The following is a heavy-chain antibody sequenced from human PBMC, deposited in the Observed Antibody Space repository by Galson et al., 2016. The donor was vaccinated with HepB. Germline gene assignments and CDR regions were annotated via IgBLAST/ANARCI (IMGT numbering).Heavy chain of an antibody. CDR1: GASINNGAW. CDR3: AKNGAYCSDY. V-gene: IGHV4-4*02. Sequence: SETLSLTCGVSGASINNGAWWSWVRQAPGQGLEWIGEVHPARGTNYNPSLKSRVTLSVDQSKNQFSLRLRSVTDADTAVYFCAKNGAYCSDYWGQGTLVTVSS. CDR2: VHPARGT. D-gene: IGHD2-8*01. J-gene: IGHJ4*02.